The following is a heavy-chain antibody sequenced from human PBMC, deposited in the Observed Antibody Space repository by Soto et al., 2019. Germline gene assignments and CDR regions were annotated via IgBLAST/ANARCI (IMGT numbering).Heavy chain of an antibody. Sequence: PGGSLRLSCAASGFTLSSYAMSWVRQAPWKGLEGVSAISGSGDRTYYAEKGRVTVSRDNSKNTLYLQMNSLRPEDTAVYYCAKDGPHDYGDSRRAHWGQGTPVTVSS. J-gene: IGHJ1*01. CDR1: GFTLSSYA. D-gene: IGHD4-17*01. CDR3: AKDGPHDYGDSRRAH. CDR2: ISGSGDRT. V-gene: IGHV3-23*01.